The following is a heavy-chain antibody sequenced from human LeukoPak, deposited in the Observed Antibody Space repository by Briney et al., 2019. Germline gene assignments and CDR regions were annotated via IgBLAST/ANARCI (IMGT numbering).Heavy chain of an antibody. CDR3: ARVYYRSSYDYWYFDL. V-gene: IGHV4-34*01. CDR2: INHSGST. CDR1: GGSFSGYY. D-gene: IGHD6-13*01. J-gene: IGHJ2*01. Sequence: SETLSLTCAVYGGSFSGYYWSWIRQPPGKGLEWIGEINHSGSTNYNPSLKSRVTISVDTSKNQFSLKLSSVTAADTAVYYCARVYYRSSYDYWYFDLWGRGTLVTVSS.